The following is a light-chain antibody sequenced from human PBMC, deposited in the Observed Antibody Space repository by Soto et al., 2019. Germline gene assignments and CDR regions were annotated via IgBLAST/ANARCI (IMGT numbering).Light chain of an antibody. J-gene: IGKJ1*01. CDR3: QQYNNWLLT. CDR1: HVVDIN. CDR2: GGS. Sequence: EIVLTQSPAALSVSRGERVALSCRARHVVDINLAWYQQKPGQAPRLLIYGGSARATGIPARFSGSGSGTEFTLTISSLQSEDFAVYYCQQYNNWLLTFGQGTKVDIK. V-gene: IGKV3-15*01.